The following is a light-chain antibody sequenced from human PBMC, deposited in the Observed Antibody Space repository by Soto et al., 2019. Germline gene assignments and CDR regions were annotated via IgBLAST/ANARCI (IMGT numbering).Light chain of an antibody. CDR1: SSDVGGYNY. V-gene: IGLV2-8*01. CDR3: SSYAGSNNQV. J-gene: IGLJ1*01. CDR2: EVS. Sequence: QSALTQPPSASGSPGQSVTISCTGTSSDVGGYNYVSWYQQHPGRAPKLMIYEVSKRPSGVPDRFSGSKSGNTASLTVSGIQTEDEADYYGSSYAGSNNQVFGTGTKLTVL.